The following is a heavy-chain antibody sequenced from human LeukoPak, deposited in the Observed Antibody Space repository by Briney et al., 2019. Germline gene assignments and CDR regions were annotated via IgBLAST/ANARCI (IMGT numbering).Heavy chain of an antibody. Sequence: GGSLRLSCTASGFTTSGFTFSRYSMNWVRQAPGKGLEWLSHITSSSDTIYYADSVKGRFTISRDNAKNSLYLQMNSLRAEDTAVYYCAKASYLLLWFGEYSLRMDVWGQGTTVTVSS. CDR2: ITSSSDTI. J-gene: IGHJ6*02. CDR1: GFTTSGFTFSRYS. CDR3: AKASYLLLWFGEYSLRMDV. V-gene: IGHV3-48*01. D-gene: IGHD3-10*01.